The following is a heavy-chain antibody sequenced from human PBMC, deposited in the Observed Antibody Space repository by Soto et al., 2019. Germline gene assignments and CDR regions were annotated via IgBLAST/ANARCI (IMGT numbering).Heavy chain of an antibody. J-gene: IGHJ4*02. D-gene: IGHD6-19*01. CDR3: ARDGWAVAEN. CDR1: GFTFSSFY. V-gene: IGHV3-74*01. Sequence: VQLVESGGDLVQPRGSLRLSCAASGFTFSSFYMHWVRQAPGKGLVWVARINRDGSSKNYADSVKGRFTISRDNATNALYLQMNSLGGDDTAVYYCARDGWAVAENWGQGTLVTVSS. CDR2: INRDGSSK.